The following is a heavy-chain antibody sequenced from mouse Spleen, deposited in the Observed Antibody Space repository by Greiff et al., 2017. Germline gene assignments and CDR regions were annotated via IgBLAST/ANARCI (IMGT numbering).Heavy chain of an antibody. CDR2: IWGDGST. CDR3: ASIYYEYDDAGYAMDY. J-gene: IGHJ4*01. V-gene: IGHV2-6-7*01. D-gene: IGHD2-4*01. Sequence: VMLVESGPGLVAPSQSLSITCTVSGFSLTGYGVNWVRQPPGKGLEWLGMIWGDGSTDYNSALKSRLSISKDNSKSQVFLKMNSLQTDDTARYYCASIYYEYDDAGYAMDYWGQGTSVTVSS. CDR1: GFSLTGYG.